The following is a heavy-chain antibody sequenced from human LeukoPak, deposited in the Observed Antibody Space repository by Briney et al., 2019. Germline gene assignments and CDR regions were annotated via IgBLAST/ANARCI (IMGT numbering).Heavy chain of an antibody. CDR1: GFTFSSYA. V-gene: IGHV3-23*01. D-gene: IGHD1-7*01. CDR2: VSGSAGST. J-gene: IGHJ6*03. Sequence: GGSLRLSCAAPGFTFSSYAMSWVRQAPGKGLEWVSAVSGSAGSTYYADSVKGRFTISRDNSKNTLYLQMNSLRAEDTAVYYCAVSFYYYYMDVWGKGTTVTVSS. CDR3: AVSFYYYYMDV.